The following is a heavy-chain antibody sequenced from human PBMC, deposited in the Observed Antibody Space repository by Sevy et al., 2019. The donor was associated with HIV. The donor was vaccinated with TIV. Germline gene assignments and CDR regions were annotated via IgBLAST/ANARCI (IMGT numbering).Heavy chain of an antibody. Sequence: GGSLRLSCAASGFTFSSYVMSWVRQAPGKGLEWVSAISGSGGSTYYADSVKGRFTISRDNSKNTLYLQMNSLRAEDTAVYYCAKSKLIAVAFDYWGQGTLVTVSS. V-gene: IGHV3-23*01. CDR2: ISGSGGST. CDR3: AKSKLIAVAFDY. J-gene: IGHJ4*02. D-gene: IGHD6-19*01. CDR1: GFTFSSYV.